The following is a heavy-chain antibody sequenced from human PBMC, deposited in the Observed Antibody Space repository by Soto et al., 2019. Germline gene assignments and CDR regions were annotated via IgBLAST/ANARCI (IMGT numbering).Heavy chain of an antibody. CDR3: AIEIVPAPRYISGYFDY. D-gene: IGHD2-2*01. CDR1: GYNLTELS. V-gene: IGHV1-24*01. Sequence: ASVMVSCKVSGYNLTELSMHWVRQAPGKGLEWMGGFDPEDGETIYAQKFQGRVTMTEDTSTDTAYMELSSLRSEDTAVSYCAIEIVPAPRYISGYFDYWGQGTLVTVCS. CDR2: FDPEDGET. J-gene: IGHJ4*02.